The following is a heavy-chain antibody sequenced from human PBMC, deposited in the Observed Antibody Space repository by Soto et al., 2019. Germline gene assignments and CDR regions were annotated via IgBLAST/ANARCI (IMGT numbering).Heavy chain of an antibody. J-gene: IGHJ4*02. CDR1: GVSISSGGFS. CDR3: TTDPNSGGWPY. V-gene: IGHV4-30-2*01. D-gene: IGHD6-19*01. Sequence: SETLSLTCAVSGVSISSGGFSWSWIRQPPGKGLEWIGYISHNGNTYYNPSLTSRLTLFVDRSINQFSLRLSSVTAADTAVYYCTTDPNSGGWPYWGQGTLVTVSS. CDR2: ISHNGNT.